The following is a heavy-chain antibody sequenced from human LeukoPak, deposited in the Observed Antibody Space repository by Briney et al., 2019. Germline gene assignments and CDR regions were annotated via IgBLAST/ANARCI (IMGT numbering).Heavy chain of an antibody. V-gene: IGHV1-18*01. D-gene: IGHD6-19*01. CDR2: VSPASGNT. Sequence: ASVKVSCKASGYSFTNHGISWVRQAPGQGLEWMGWVSPASGNTISAQGLQDRVTMTTDTSTNTAFLELRSLRSDDTALYYCARDVPGWGGFDVWGQGTMVTVSS. CDR3: ARDVPGWGGFDV. CDR1: GYSFTNHG. J-gene: IGHJ3*01.